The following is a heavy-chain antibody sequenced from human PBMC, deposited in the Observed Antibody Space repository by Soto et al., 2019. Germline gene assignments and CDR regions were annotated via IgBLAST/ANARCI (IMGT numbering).Heavy chain of an antibody. D-gene: IGHD6-25*01. Sequence: EVQLLESGGGLVQPGGSLRLSCTACGFAFSEYAMSWIRQAPGKGLEWVSEISGIGGSTYYADSMKGRFTISRDNSKNTLYLQMNSLRTEDTALYYCAKDTGRAATSPYEYWGQGTLVTVSS. CDR1: GFAFSEYA. CDR2: ISGIGGST. J-gene: IGHJ4*02. V-gene: IGHV3-23*01. CDR3: AKDTGRAATSPYEY.